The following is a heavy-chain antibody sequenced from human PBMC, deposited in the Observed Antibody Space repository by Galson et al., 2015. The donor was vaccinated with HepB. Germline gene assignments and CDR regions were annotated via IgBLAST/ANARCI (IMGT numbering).Heavy chain of an antibody. Sequence: SLRLSCAASGFTFSSYAMHWVRQAPGKGLEWVAVISYDGSNKYYADSVKGRFTISRDNSKNTLYLQMNSLRAEDTAVYYCARDPRPYSSEALLGMDVWGQGTTVTVSS. V-gene: IGHV3-30-3*01. CDR3: ARDPRPYSSEALLGMDV. CDR2: ISYDGSNK. CDR1: GFTFSSYA. J-gene: IGHJ6*02. D-gene: IGHD6-19*01.